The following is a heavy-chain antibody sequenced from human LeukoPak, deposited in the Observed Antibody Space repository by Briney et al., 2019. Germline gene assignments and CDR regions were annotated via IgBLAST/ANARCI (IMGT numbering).Heavy chain of an antibody. Sequence: ASVKVSCKASGYTFTSYPISWVRQAPGQGLEWMGWISAYNGNTNYAQKLQGRVTMTTDTSTSTAYMELRSLRSDDTAVYYCARDPQLELYLDYWGQGTLVTVSS. D-gene: IGHD1-1*01. CDR1: GYTFTSYP. J-gene: IGHJ4*02. CDR3: ARDPQLELYLDY. V-gene: IGHV1-18*01. CDR2: ISAYNGNT.